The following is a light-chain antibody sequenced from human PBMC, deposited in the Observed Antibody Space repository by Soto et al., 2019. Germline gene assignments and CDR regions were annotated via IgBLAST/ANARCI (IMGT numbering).Light chain of an antibody. CDR2: GVS. J-gene: IGKJ1*01. V-gene: IGKV3-20*01. CDR3: HQYGASPWT. Sequence: EIVLTQSPGTLSLSAVDRANLSCRSSQSVSSNYFAWFQQRPGQAPRLLIYGVSTRATGTPDRFSASGSATEFTLNINRLEPEDFAVYYCHQYGASPWTFGQGTKVDI. CDR1: QSVSSNY.